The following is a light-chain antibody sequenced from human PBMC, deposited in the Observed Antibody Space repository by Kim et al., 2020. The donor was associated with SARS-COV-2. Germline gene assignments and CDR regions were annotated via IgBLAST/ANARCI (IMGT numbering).Light chain of an antibody. CDR3: QQHHSFPLT. Sequence: ASVGDTVTITGRASQGINSNLAWYQQRPGKAPNLLIYSAFTLHSGVPSRFSGSGSGTDFTLTITSLQPEDFATYHCQQHHSFPLTFGGGTKVDIK. CDR1: QGINSN. J-gene: IGKJ4*01. CDR2: SAF. V-gene: IGKV1-9*01.